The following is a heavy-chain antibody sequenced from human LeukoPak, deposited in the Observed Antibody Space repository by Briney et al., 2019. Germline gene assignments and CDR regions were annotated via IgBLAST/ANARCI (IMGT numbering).Heavy chain of an antibody. CDR2: INHSGST. Sequence: SETLSLTCAVYGGSFSGYYWSWIRQPPVKGLERIGEINHSGSTNYNPSLKSRVTISVDTSKNQFSLKLSSVTAADTAVYYCARGLSGWYGGNWFDPWGQGTLVTVSS. J-gene: IGHJ5*02. CDR3: ARGLSGWYGGNWFDP. V-gene: IGHV4-34*01. CDR1: GGSFSGYY. D-gene: IGHD6-19*01.